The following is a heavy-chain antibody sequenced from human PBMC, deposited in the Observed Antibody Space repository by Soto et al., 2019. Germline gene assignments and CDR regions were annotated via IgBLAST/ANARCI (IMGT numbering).Heavy chain of an antibody. J-gene: IGHJ4*02. CDR1: GFTFSSYA. CDR3: ARGPTMMWVPRNDGGYLDY. Sequence: GGSLRLSCAASGFTFSSYAMHWVRQAPGKGLEWVAVISYDGSNKYYADSVKGRFTISRDNSKNTLYLQMNSLRAEDTAVYYCARGPTMMWVPRNDGGYLDYWGQGTLVTVSS. D-gene: IGHD3-22*01. CDR2: ISYDGSNK. V-gene: IGHV3-30*04.